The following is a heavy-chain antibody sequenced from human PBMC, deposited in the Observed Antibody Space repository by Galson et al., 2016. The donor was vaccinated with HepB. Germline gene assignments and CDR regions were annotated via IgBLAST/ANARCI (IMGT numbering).Heavy chain of an antibody. CDR2: ISQSGIT. J-gene: IGHJ4*02. CDR3: GRSHGCY. D-gene: IGHD1-26*01. CDR1: AGSVSSGGYY. Sequence: SETLSLTCTVSAGSVSSGGYYWGWIRQPPGKGLEWIGDISQSGITNYNPSLKSRVTISLDTSRNQFSLRLSSVTAADTVVYFCGRSHGCYWGQGTLVTVSS. V-gene: IGHV4-61*08.